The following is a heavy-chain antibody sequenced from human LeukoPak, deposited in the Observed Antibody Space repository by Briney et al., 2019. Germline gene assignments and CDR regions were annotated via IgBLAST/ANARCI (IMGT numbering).Heavy chain of an antibody. CDR3: ARDLGDIVVVPAAYNWFDP. D-gene: IGHD2-2*01. CDR1: GYTFTGYY. Sequence: ASVKVSCKASGYTFTGYYMHWVRQAPGQGLEWMGWINPNSGGTYYAQKFQGRVTMTRDTSISTAYMELSRLRSDDTAVYYCARDLGDIVVVPAAYNWFDPWGQGTLVTVSS. J-gene: IGHJ5*02. V-gene: IGHV1-2*02. CDR2: INPNSGGT.